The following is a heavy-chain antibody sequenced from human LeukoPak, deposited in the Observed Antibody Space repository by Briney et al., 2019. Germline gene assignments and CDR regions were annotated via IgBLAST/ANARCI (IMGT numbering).Heavy chain of an antibody. CDR1: EFAFGIYA. CDR3: AKNFYYAEEYYFDY. Sequence: GGSLRLSCAASEFAFGIYAMSWVRQAPGKGLEWVSAISGSGGSTYYADSVKDRFTISRDNSKNTLYLQMNSLRAEDTAVYYCAKNFYYAEEYYFDYWGQGTLVTVSS. D-gene: IGHD3-10*01. J-gene: IGHJ4*02. CDR2: ISGSGGST. V-gene: IGHV3-23*01.